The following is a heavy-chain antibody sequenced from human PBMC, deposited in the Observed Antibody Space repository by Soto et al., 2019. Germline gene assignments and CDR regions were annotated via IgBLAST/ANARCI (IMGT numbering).Heavy chain of an antibody. Sequence: SETLYLTCTVSGGSISSYYWSWIRQPPGKGLEWIGYIYYSGSTNYNPSLKSRVTISVDTSKNQFSLKLSSVTAADTAVYYCARDTGYSYGNYYGMDVWGQGTTVTVSS. V-gene: IGHV4-59*01. CDR1: GGSISSYY. D-gene: IGHD5-18*01. CDR2: IYYSGST. J-gene: IGHJ6*02. CDR3: ARDTGYSYGNYYGMDV.